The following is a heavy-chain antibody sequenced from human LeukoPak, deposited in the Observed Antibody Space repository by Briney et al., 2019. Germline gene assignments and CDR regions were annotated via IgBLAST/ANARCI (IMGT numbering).Heavy chain of an antibody. CDR1: GFTFSDYY. CDR3: ANMARSITMVRGVPIPYYYYMDV. D-gene: IGHD3-10*01. Sequence: GGSLRLSCAASGFTFSDYYMSWIRQAPGKGLEWVSYISSSGSTIYYADSVKGRFTISRDNSKNTLYLQMNSLRAEDTAVYYCANMARSITMVRGVPIPYYYYMDVWGKGTTVTISS. CDR2: ISSSGSTI. J-gene: IGHJ6*03. V-gene: IGHV3-11*01.